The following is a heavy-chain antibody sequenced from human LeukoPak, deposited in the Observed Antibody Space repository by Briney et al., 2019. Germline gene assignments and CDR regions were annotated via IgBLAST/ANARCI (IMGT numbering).Heavy chain of an antibody. J-gene: IGHJ6*04. D-gene: IGHD2/OR15-2a*01. V-gene: IGHV4-4*09. Sequence: MASETLSLTCSVSGRSISGSYWSWLRQPPGKPLEWIGYIHSSGGTNYNPSLQSRVTMSVDTSKTQFSLKLTSVTAADTAVYYCAKFTFTTLPLDVWGKGTTVTVSS. CDR3: AKFTFTTLPLDV. CDR2: IHSSGGT. CDR1: GRSISGSY.